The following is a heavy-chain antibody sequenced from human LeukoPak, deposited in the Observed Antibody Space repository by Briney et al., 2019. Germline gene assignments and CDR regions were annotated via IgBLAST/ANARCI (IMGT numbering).Heavy chain of an antibody. CDR1: GFTFTGSA. CDR2: IRSKANNYAT. V-gene: IGHV3-73*01. J-gene: IGHJ2*01. Sequence: GGSLRLSCAASGFTFTGSAMHWVRQASGKGREGIGRIRSKANNYATAYVAPVKGRFTISRDDSKNTAYLQMNSLKTEDTAVYYCTGSSDWYFDLWGRGTLVTVSS. CDR3: TGSSDWYFDL. D-gene: IGHD1-14*01.